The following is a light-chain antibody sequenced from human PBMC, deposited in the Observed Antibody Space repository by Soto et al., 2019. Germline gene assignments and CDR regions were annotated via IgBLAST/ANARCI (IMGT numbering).Light chain of an antibody. CDR1: QTVTTD. Sequence: EIVRTQSLVTMSVSPGARSTLSCRASQTVTTDLAWYQQKPGQDNRLVIHGASTRATGITDRFSGSGSGTDFTLTISRLEPEDFAVYYCKQHGTSLITLGNGTRVEIK. J-gene: IGKJ5*01. V-gene: IGKV3-20*01. CDR3: KQHGTSLIT. CDR2: GAS.